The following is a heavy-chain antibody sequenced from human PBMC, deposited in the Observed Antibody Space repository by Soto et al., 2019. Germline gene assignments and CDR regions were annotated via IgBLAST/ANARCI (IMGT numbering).Heavy chain of an antibody. J-gene: IGHJ4*02. CDR1: GFTFSDYA. CDR3: EKGGRQWLVTSDFNY. D-gene: IGHD6-19*01. CDR2: VSHDGRNT. Sequence: VQLVESGGGVVQPGRSLRLSCAASGFTFSDYAMHWVRQAPGKGLEWVAVVSHDGRNTHYADSVKGRFTISRDSSKNKVSLEMPSMRAEDTAVYYCEKGGRQWLVTSDFNYWGQGALVTVSS. V-gene: IGHV3-30*18.